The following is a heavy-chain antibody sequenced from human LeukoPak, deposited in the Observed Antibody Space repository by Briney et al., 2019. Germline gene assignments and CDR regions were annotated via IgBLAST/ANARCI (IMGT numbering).Heavy chain of an antibody. V-gene: IGHV3-23*01. Sequence: GGSLRLSCAASGFTFRSYAMSWVRRAPGKGLEWVSAISGSGASTYYADSVKGRFTISRDNSKNTLYSQMNSLRAEDTAVYYCARVDTVMAYYFDLWGQGTLVTVSS. J-gene: IGHJ4*02. CDR1: GFTFRSYA. CDR2: ISGSGAST. CDR3: ARVDTVMAYYFDL. D-gene: IGHD5-18*01.